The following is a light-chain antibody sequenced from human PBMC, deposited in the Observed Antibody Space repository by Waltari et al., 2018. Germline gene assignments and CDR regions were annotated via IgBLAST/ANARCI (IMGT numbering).Light chain of an antibody. CDR1: TGAVTSGHY. V-gene: IGLV7-46*01. CDR2: DTS. CDR3: LVYCSISNTYV. Sequence: QAVVTQEPSLTVSPGGTVTLTCGSSTGAVTSGHYPYWFQQKPGQGPRTLIYDTSYKHSVTPARFSGSLLGGKAALTLSGAQPDDEADYYCLVYCSISNTYVFGPGTKVTVL. J-gene: IGLJ1*01.